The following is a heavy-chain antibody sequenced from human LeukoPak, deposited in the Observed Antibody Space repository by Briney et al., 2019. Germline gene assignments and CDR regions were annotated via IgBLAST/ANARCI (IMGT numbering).Heavy chain of an antibody. CDR1: GYTFTTHD. CDR2: MSPSSGDT. Sequence: ASVKVSCKASGYTFTTHDINWVRQATGQGLEWLGWMSPSSGDTGYAQEFQGRVTMTSDSSISTAYMELSSLRSEDTAIYYCVRTPPNWGFDYWGQGTLVTVSS. J-gene: IGHJ4*02. V-gene: IGHV1-8*01. D-gene: IGHD7-27*01. CDR3: VRTPPNWGFDY.